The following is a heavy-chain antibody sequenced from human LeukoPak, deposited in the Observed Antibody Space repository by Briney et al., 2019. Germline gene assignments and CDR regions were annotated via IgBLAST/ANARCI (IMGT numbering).Heavy chain of an antibody. J-gene: IGHJ4*02. D-gene: IGHD2-2*01. V-gene: IGHV3-15*01. CDR1: GFTFSNAW. CDR2: IKSKTDGGTT. Sequence: GGSLRLSCAASGFTFSNAWMSWVRQAPGKGLEWVGRIKSKTDGGTTDYAAPVKGRFTISRDDSKNTLYLQMNSLKTEDTAVYYCTTVRGYQLLVYFDYWGQGTLVTVSS. CDR3: TTVRGYQLLVYFDY.